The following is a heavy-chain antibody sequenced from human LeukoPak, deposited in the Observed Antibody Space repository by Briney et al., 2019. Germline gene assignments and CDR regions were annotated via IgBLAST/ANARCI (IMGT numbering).Heavy chain of an antibody. D-gene: IGHD3-22*01. CDR2: IYTSGST. CDR1: GGSISSYY. CDR3: ASDLDYYDSSGYSSFYY. Sequence: SETLSLACTVSGGSISSYYWSWIRQPAGKGLEWIGRIYTSGSTNYNPSLKSRVTMSVDTSKNQFSLKLSSVTAADTAVYYCASDLDYYDSSGYSSFYYWGQGTLVTVSS. J-gene: IGHJ4*02. V-gene: IGHV4-4*07.